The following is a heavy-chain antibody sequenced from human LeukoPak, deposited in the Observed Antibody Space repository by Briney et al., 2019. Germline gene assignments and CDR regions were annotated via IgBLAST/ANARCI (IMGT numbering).Heavy chain of an antibody. CDR3: ARAMCGGDCYSEFDY. CDR2: IYHSGST. D-gene: IGHD2-21*02. Sequence: SETLSLTCTVSGYSISIGYYWGWIRQPPGKGLEGIGSIYHSGSTYYNPSLKSRVTISVDTSKNQFSLKLSSVTAADTAVYYCARAMCGGDCYSEFDYWGQGTLVTVSS. J-gene: IGHJ4*02. V-gene: IGHV4-38-2*02. CDR1: GYSISIGYY.